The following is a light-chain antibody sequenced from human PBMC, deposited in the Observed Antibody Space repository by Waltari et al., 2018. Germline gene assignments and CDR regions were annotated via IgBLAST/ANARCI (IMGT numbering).Light chain of an antibody. Sequence: EIVLTQSPATLSLSPGARATPSCRASQTVDRNCVAWYQHKRGQPPRLLIYDATSRATGIPDRFTGSGSGTDFTLTISRLEPEDFAVYYCQQCSSPPLTFGGGTRVEIK. CDR2: DAT. CDR1: QTVDRNC. V-gene: IGKV3-20*01. CDR3: QQCSSPPLT. J-gene: IGKJ4*01.